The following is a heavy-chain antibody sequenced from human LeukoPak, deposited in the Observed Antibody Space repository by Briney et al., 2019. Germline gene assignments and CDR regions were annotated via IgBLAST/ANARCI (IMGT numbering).Heavy chain of an antibody. CDR2: ISYDGSNK. CDR3: SSGLSPLTQIANYYYGIDV. Sequence: PGGSLRPSCAASGFTFSSYAMHWVRQAPGKGLEGVAVISYDGSNKYYADSVKGRFTISRDNSKNTQYLQMNSLRAEDTPGYYFSSGLSPLTQIANYYYGIDVWGQGTTVTVSS. CDR1: GFTFSSYA. V-gene: IGHV3-30*04. J-gene: IGHJ6*02. D-gene: IGHD2/OR15-2a*01.